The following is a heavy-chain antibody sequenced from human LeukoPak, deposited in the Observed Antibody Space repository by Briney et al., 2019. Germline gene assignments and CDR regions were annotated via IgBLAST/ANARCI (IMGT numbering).Heavy chain of an antibody. CDR1: GYTFTGYY. J-gene: IGHJ6*02. CDR2: FNPNSGGT. CDR3: ARAYDFWSGYPYYYGMDV. D-gene: IGHD3-3*01. Sequence: ASVKVSCKASGYTFTGYYMHWVRQAPGQGLEWMGRFNPNSGGTNYAQKFQGRVTMTRDTSISTAYMELSRLRSDDTAVYYCARAYDFWSGYPYYYGMDVWGQGTTVTVSS. V-gene: IGHV1-2*06.